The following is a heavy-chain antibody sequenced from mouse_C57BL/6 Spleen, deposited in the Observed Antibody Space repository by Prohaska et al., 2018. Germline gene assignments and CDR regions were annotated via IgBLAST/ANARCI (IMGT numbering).Heavy chain of an antibody. J-gene: IGHJ4*01. CDR1: GFSFNTYA. CDR3: RPKFPYAMDY. V-gene: IGHV10-1*01. Sequence: EVQLVESGGGLVQPKGSLKLSCAASGFSFNTYAMNWVRQAPGKGLEWVARIRSKSNNYATYYADSVKDRFTISRDDSESMLYLQMNNLKTEDTAMYYCRPKFPYAMDYWGQGTSVTVSS. CDR2: IRSKSNNYAT.